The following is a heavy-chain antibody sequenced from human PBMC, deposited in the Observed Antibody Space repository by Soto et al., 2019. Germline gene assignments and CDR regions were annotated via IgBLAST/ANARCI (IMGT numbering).Heavy chain of an antibody. Sequence: GGSLRLSCAASGFTFDDYAMHWVRQAPGKGLEWVSGISWNSGSIGYADSVKGRFTISRDNAKNSLYLQMNSLRAEDMALYYCAKEGRGPWGSGAFDIWGQGTMVTDSS. V-gene: IGHV3-9*03. J-gene: IGHJ3*02. D-gene: IGHD7-27*01. CDR2: ISWNSGSI. CDR1: GFTFDDYA. CDR3: AKEGRGPWGSGAFDI.